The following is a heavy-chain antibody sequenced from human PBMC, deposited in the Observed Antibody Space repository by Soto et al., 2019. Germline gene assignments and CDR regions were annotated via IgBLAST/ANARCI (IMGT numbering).Heavy chain of an antibody. D-gene: IGHD6-6*01. CDR2: ISSSDSSV. Sequence: PGGSLRLSCAASRFTFSDYHMSWIRQAPGKGLEWVADISSSDSSVHYADSVRGRFTISRDNAKKSLFLQMKGLRAEDTAMYYWARLSTSSFLGIDYYYGMDVWGQGTTVTVSS. CDR3: ARLSTSSFLGIDYYYGMDV. J-gene: IGHJ6*02. V-gene: IGHV3-11*01. CDR1: RFTFSDYH.